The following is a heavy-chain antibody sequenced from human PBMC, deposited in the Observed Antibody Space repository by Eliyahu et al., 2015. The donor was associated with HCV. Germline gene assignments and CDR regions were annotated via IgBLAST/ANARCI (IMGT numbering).Heavy chain of an antibody. J-gene: IGHJ5*01. CDR2: TYYRSKWYY. CDR3: ARVDWTGVTCYPGFDP. Sequence: HWIRQSPSRGLEWLGRTYYRSKWYYDYAVSVKSRITINPDTSKNHFSLQLNSVTPEDTAVYYCARVDWTGVTCYPGFDPWGQGTLVTVSS. D-gene: IGHD3/OR15-3a*01. V-gene: IGHV6-1*01.